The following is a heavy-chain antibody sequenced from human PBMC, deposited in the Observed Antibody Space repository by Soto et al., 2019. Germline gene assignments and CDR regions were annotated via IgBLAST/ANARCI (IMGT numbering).Heavy chain of an antibody. CDR1: GFTFSSYA. CDR2: ISSSGSTI. D-gene: IGHD5-18*01. V-gene: IGHV3-48*03. J-gene: IGHJ6*02. Sequence: PGGSLRLSCAASGFTFSSYAMNWVRQAPGKGLEWVSYISSSGSTIYYADSVKGRFTISRDNAKNSLYLQMNSLRAEDTAVYYCARGPGYSYGSYYYYYGMDVWGQGTTVTVSS. CDR3: ARGPGYSYGSYYYYYGMDV.